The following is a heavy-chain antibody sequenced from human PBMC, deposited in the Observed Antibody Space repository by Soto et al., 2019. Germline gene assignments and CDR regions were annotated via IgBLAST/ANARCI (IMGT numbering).Heavy chain of an antibody. D-gene: IGHD3-16*01. CDR2: IYSGGST. Sequence: GGSLRLSCAASGFIVSSNYMGWVRQTPGKGLECVSVIYSGGSTDYADSVKGRFTISRDSSKNTLYLQMNSLRAEDTAMYYCARSWGYLDYWGQGTLVTVSS. CDR3: ARSWGYLDY. CDR1: GFIVSSNY. J-gene: IGHJ4*02. V-gene: IGHV3-53*01.